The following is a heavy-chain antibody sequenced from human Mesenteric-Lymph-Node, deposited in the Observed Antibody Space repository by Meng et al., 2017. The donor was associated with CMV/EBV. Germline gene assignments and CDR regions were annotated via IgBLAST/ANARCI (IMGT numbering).Heavy chain of an antibody. J-gene: IGHJ6*02. Sequence: YWSWIRQHPGKGLEWIGYIYYSGSTYYNPSLKSRVTISVDTSKNQFSLKLSSVTAADTAVYYCARDLVGGSTYNWNIGGDYYYGMDVWGQGTTVTVSS. D-gene: IGHD1/OR15-1a*01. CDR1: Y. CDR3: ARDLVGGSTYNWNIGGDYYYGMDV. V-gene: IGHV4-31*02. CDR2: IYYSGST.